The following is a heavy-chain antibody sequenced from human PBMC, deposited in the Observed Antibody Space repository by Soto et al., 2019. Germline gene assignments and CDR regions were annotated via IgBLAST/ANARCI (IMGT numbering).Heavy chain of an antibody. CDR2: IHHSGST. J-gene: IGHJ5*02. D-gene: IGHD6-19*01. V-gene: IGHV4-4*02. Sequence: PSETPSLTCAVCGGSVSNNNWWSWVRQSPGKGLEWIGEIHHSGSTNYNPSLKSRVTISVDKSKNQFSLNLGSVTAAETAVYYCVRGPTSGWNAWGQGTLVTVSS. CDR1: GGSVSNNNW. CDR3: VRGPTSGWNA.